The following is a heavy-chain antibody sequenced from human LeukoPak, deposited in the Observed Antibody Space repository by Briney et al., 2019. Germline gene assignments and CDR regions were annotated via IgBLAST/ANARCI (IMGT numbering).Heavy chain of an antibody. CDR1: GFTFSSYW. J-gene: IGHJ6*02. CDR3: ATGGGLDV. D-gene: IGHD3-10*01. CDR2: INHNGNVN. Sequence: GGSLRLSCAASGFTFSSYWMNWARQAPGKGLEWVASINHNGNVNYYVDSVKGRFTISRDNAKNSLYLQMSNLRAEDTAVYFCATGGGLDVWGQGATVTVSS. V-gene: IGHV3-7*03.